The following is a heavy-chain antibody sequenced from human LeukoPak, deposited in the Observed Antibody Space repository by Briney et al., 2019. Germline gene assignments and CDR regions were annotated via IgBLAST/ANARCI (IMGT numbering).Heavy chain of an antibody. V-gene: IGHV4-59*08. CDR1: GGSISSYY. CDR3: ASLDSSGYYRFDY. CDR2: IYYSGST. D-gene: IGHD3-22*01. J-gene: IGHJ4*02. Sequence: SETLSLTCTVSGGSISSYYWSWIRQPPGKGLEWIGYIYYSGSTNYNPSLKSRVTISVDTSKNQFSLKLSSVTPADTAVYYCASLDSSGYYRFDYWGQGTLVTVSS.